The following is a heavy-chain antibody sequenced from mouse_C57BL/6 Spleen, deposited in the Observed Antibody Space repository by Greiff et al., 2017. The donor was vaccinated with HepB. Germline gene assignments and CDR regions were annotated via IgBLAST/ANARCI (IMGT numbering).Heavy chain of an antibody. Sequence: QVQLQQPGAELVKPGASVKLSCKASGYTFTSYWMHWVKQRPGQGLEWIGMIHPNSGSNNYNEKFKSKATLTVDKSSSTAYMQLSSLTSEDSAVYYCARSDGYYWYFDVWGTGTTVTVSS. CDR2: IHPNSGSN. CDR1: GYTFTSYW. V-gene: IGHV1-64*01. D-gene: IGHD2-3*01. J-gene: IGHJ1*03. CDR3: ARSDGYYWYFDV.